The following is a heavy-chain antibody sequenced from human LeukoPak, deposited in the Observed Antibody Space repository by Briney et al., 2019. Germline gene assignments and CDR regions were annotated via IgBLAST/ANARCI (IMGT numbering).Heavy chain of an antibody. CDR1: GFTFSSYE. Sequence: GGSLRLSCAASGFTFSSYEIIRVRQAPGKGLEWVSYISSSGSTIFYADSVKGRFTISRDNAKNSVYLQMNSLRAEDTAVYSCAREGSYYFDYWGQGTLVTVSS. CDR2: ISSSGSTI. J-gene: IGHJ4*02. CDR3: AREGSYYFDY. D-gene: IGHD1-26*01. V-gene: IGHV3-48*03.